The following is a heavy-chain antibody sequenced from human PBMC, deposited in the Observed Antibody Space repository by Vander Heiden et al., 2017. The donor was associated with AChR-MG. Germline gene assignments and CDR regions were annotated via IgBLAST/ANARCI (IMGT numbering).Heavy chain of an antibody. CDR2: IWYDGSNK. D-gene: IGHD6-13*01. Sequence: QVQLVESGGGVVQPGRSLRLPCAASGFTFSSYGMHWVRQAPGKGLEWVAVIWYDGSNKYYADSVKGRFTISRDNSKNTLYLQMNSLRAEDTAVYYCARGNSSTRGGYMDVWGKGTTVTVSS. CDR3: ARGNSSTRGGYMDV. V-gene: IGHV3-33*01. CDR1: GFTFSSYG. J-gene: IGHJ6*03.